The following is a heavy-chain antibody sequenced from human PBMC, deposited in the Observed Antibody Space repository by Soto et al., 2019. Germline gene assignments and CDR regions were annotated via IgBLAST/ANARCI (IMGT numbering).Heavy chain of an antibody. CDR1: GGSISSNSHY. Sequence: SETLSLTCTVSGGSISSNSHYWGWIRQPPGKGLEWIGYIYYSGSTNYNPSLKSRVTISLDTSKNQFSLKLSSVTAADTAVYYCARHNYGSGSTYFDYWGQGTLVTVSS. CDR3: ARHNYGSGSTYFDY. CDR2: IYYSGST. J-gene: IGHJ4*02. V-gene: IGHV4-61*05. D-gene: IGHD3-10*01.